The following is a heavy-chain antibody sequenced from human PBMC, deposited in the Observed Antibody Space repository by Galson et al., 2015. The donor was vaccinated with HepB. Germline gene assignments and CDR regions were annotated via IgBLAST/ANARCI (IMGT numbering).Heavy chain of an antibody. CDR1: GYSFTSYW. V-gene: IGHV5-51*03. CDR2: IDPGDSET. Sequence: QSGAEVTKPGESLKISCKGSGYSFTSYWIGWVRQMPGKGLEWMGIIDPGDSETRYSPSFQGQVTISADKSISTAYLQWSSLKASDPAIYYCAKSITSAGSWSDPWGPGTLVPASS. J-gene: IGHJ5*02. CDR3: AKSITSAGSWSDP. D-gene: IGHD6-13*01.